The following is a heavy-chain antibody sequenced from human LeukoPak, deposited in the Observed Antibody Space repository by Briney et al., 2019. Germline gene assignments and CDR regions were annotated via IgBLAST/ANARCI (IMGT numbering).Heavy chain of an antibody. V-gene: IGHV3-48*01. Sequence: GGSLRLSCAASGFTFSSYSMNWVRQAPGKGLEWVSYISSSSSTIYYADSVKGRFTISRDNAKNSLYLQMNSLRAEDTAVYYCARDLPIAAADNFDYWGQGTLVTVSS. J-gene: IGHJ4*02. D-gene: IGHD6-13*01. CDR2: ISSSSSTI. CDR1: GFTFSSYS. CDR3: ARDLPIAAADNFDY.